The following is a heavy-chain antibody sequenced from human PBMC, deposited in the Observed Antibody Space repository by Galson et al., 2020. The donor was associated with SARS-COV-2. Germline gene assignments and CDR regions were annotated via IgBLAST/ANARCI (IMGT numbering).Heavy chain of an antibody. CDR1: GFTFSSYA. CDR3: ARGHWGRDY. J-gene: IGHJ4*02. CDR2: ISGSGGST. D-gene: IGHD7-27*01. Sequence: GESLKISCAASGFTFSSYAMSWVRQAPGKGLEWVSAISGSGGSTYYADSVKGRFTIDRDNAKNSLYLQMNSLGAEDTAVYYCARGHWGRDYWGQGTLVTVSS. V-gene: IGHV3-23*01.